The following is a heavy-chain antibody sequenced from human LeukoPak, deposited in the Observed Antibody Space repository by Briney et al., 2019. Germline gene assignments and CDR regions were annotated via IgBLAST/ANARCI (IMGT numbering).Heavy chain of an antibody. CDR1: GGSISTSSYY. CDR3: ARLRGLAGTSYYFDY. V-gene: IGHV4-61*02. D-gene: IGHD6-19*01. CDR2: IYTSGST. J-gene: IGHJ4*02. Sequence: SETLSLTCTVSGGSISTSSYYWSWIRQPAGKGLEWIGRIYTSGSTNYNPSLKSRVTIPVDTSKNQFSLKLSSVTAADTAVYYCARLRGLAGTSYYFDYWGQGTLVTVSS.